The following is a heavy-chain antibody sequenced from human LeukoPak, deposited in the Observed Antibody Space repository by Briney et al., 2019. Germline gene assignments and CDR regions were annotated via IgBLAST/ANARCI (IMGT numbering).Heavy chain of an antibody. Sequence: PSETLSLTCTVSGGSISSGSYYWSWIRQPAGKGLEGIGRIYTSGSTNYNPSLTSRVTISVDTSKNQFSLKLSSVTAADTAVYYCARGSSSWYFFDYWGQGTLVTVSS. CDR3: ARGSSSWYFFDY. CDR2: IYTSGST. CDR1: GGSISSGSYY. J-gene: IGHJ4*02. V-gene: IGHV4-61*02. D-gene: IGHD6-13*01.